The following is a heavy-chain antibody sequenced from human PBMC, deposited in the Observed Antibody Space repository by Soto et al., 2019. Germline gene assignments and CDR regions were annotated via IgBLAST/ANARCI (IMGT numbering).Heavy chain of an antibody. D-gene: IGHD1-26*01. CDR3: TTYEWE. J-gene: IGHJ4*02. CDR1: GFSFSNGW. V-gene: IGHV3-15*05. CDR2: IKSKTDGETT. Sequence: ELQLVESGGGLVKPGGSLRLSCAASGFSFSNGWMSWVRQAPGKGLEWVGRIKSKTDGETTDYAAPVKGRFTISRDDSKNTLYLQMNSLKLEDTAVYYCTTYEWEWGQGTLVTVSS.